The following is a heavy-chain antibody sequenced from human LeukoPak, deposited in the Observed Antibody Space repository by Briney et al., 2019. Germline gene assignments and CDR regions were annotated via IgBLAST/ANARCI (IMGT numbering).Heavy chain of an antibody. J-gene: IGHJ6*02. D-gene: IGHD3-10*01. CDR2: ISWNSGSI. CDR1: GFTLDDYA. CDR3: AKSLATYGSGSYPYYYYGMDV. Sequence: GGSLRLSCAASGFTLDDYAMHWVRHAPGKGLEWVSGISWNSGSIGYADSVKGRFTISRDNAKNSLYLQMNSLRAEDTALYYCAKSLATYGSGSYPYYYYGMDVWGQGTTVTVSS. V-gene: IGHV3-9*01.